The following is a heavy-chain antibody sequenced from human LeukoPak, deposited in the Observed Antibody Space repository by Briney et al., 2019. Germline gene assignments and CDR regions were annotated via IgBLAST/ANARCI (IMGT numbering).Heavy chain of an antibody. D-gene: IGHD3-10*01. CDR3: ARVGITMVRGPRNYYYYYMDV. V-gene: IGHV1-2*02. CDR1: GYTFTGYY. CDR2: INPNSGGT. J-gene: IGHJ6*03. Sequence: ASVKVSCKASGYTFTGYYMHWERQAPGQGLEWMGWINPNSGGTNYAQKFQGRVTMTRDTSISTAYMELSRLRSDDTAVYYCARVGITMVRGPRNYYYYYMDVWGKGTTVTVSS.